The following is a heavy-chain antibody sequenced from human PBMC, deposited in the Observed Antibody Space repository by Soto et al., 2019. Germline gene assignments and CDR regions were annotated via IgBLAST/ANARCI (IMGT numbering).Heavy chain of an antibody. CDR3: ARTMGHS. Sequence: QVLLQESGPRLVKPSETLSLTCTVSGGFISSYYWSWIRQPPGKGLEWSGYIYYSGSTNYNPSLKSRVTISVDTSKNQFSLKLRSVTAADTAVYYCARTMGHSWGQGTLVTVSS. CDR1: GGFISSYY. V-gene: IGHV4-59*01. D-gene: IGHD3-10*01. CDR2: IYYSGST. J-gene: IGHJ4*02.